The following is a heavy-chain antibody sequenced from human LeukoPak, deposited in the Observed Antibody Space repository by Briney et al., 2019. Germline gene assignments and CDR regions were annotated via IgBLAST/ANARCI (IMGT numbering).Heavy chain of an antibody. Sequence: GGSLRLSCAASGITFSSYSMNWVRQAPGKGLEWVSLIGASGESTYYADSVEGRFTISRDNSKNTLSLQMNSLRVEDTAMYFCAKDIQLSTWGLGTMVTVSS. CDR3: AKDIQLST. V-gene: IGHV3-23*01. D-gene: IGHD5-24*01. CDR1: GITFSSYS. J-gene: IGHJ3*01. CDR2: IGASGEST.